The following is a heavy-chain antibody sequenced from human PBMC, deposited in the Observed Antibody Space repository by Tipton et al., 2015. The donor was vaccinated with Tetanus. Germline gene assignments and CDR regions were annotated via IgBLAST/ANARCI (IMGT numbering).Heavy chain of an antibody. V-gene: IGHV3-23*01. CDR3: AKDPASRGWFDP. J-gene: IGHJ5*02. Sequence: SLRLSCAASGFTFSNYAMAWVRQAPGKGLEWVSGISVRGSHTYYADPVKGRFSTSRDNSKNTVYLQMNSLGDEDTAVYYCAKDPASRGWFDPWGQGTLVSVSS. CDR2: ISVRGSHT. CDR1: GFTFSNYA.